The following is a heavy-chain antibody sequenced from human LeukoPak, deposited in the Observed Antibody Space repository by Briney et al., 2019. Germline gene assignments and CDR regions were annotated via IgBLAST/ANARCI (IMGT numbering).Heavy chain of an antibody. J-gene: IGHJ4*02. CDR2: TTSSSSYI. V-gene: IGHV3-21*01. CDR3: ARARTDSSGYYRWGNYFDY. D-gene: IGHD3-22*01. Sequence: GGSLRLSCAASGFTFSSYSMNWVRQAPGKGLEWVSSTTSSSSYIYYADSVKGRFTISRDNAKNSLYLQMNSLRAEDTAVYYCARARTDSSGYYRWGNYFDYWGQGTLVTVSS. CDR1: GFTFSSYS.